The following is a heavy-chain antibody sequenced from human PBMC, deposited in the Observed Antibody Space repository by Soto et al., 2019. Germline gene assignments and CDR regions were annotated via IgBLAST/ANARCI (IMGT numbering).Heavy chain of an antibody. CDR2: ISYDTKNI. Sequence: PGGSLRLSCEASGFIFNTFAMHWFRQVPGKGLEWVAVISYDTKNIYYADSVRGRFTISRDNSKNTLYLLMNSLRPEDTAVYYCATAKLLLPWLFDYWGQGT. J-gene: IGHJ4*02. V-gene: IGHV3-30*03. CDR3: ATAKLLLPWLFDY. CDR1: GFIFNTFA. D-gene: IGHD2-15*01.